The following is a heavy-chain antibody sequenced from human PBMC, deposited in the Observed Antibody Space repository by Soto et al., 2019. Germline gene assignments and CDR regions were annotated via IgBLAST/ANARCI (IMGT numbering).Heavy chain of an antibody. CDR3: VRPYYSSSWFPFDR. V-gene: IGHV3-11*01. CDR1: VFDFGDYY. Sequence: SLRRAGTVSVFDFGDYYMSWIRQAPGKGLEWVSYIASGDGTTYYTDSGKGRFTICRENGKKTVYLQMSSLRVEDTALYYCVRPYYSSSWFPFDRWGQGTLAPVSS. J-gene: IGHJ4*02. D-gene: IGHD6-13*01. CDR2: IASGDGTT.